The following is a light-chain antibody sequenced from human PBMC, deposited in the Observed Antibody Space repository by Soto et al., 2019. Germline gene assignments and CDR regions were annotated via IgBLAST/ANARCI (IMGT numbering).Light chain of an antibody. V-gene: IGKV3-11*01. CDR1: QSVSSY. J-gene: IGKJ2*01. Sequence: DIVLTQSPATLSLSPGERATLSCRASQSVSSYLAWYQQKPGQAPRLLIYDASNRATGIPARFSGSGSGTDFTLTINSLELEDFAVYYCQQRSNSFGQGTKLEIK. CDR3: QQRSNS. CDR2: DAS.